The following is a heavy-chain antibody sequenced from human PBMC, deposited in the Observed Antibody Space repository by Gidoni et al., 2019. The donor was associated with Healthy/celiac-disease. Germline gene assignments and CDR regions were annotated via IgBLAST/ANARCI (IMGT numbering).Heavy chain of an antibody. CDR3: AKYRYSSSWYKFFDP. CDR2: ISGRGGST. J-gene: IGHJ5*02. Sequence: EVQLLESGGGLVQPGGSLRLSCAASGFTFRSYAMSWGRQAPVKGMVCVSAISGRGGSTYYADAVKGRFTISRDNSKNTLYLQMTSLRAEDTAVYYCAKYRYSSSWYKFFDPWGQGTLVTVSS. D-gene: IGHD6-13*01. V-gene: IGHV3-23*01. CDR1: GFTFRSYA.